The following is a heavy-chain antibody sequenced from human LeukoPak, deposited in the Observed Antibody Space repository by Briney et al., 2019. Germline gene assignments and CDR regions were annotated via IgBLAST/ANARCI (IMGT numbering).Heavy chain of an antibody. Sequence: PGGSLRLSCAASEFTFRTYSINWAPQAPGKGLEWFSSISSSSSYIYYADSVKGRFTISRDNAKNSLYLQMNSLGAEDTAVYYCARGENNYGYYYFDYWGQGTLVTVSS. CDR2: ISSSSSYI. J-gene: IGHJ4*02. D-gene: IGHD5-18*01. CDR1: EFTFRTYS. V-gene: IGHV3-21*01. CDR3: ARGENNYGYYYFDY.